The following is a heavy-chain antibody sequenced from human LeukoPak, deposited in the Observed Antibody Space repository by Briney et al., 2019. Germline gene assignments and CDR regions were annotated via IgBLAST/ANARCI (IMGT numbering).Heavy chain of an antibody. D-gene: IGHD3-10*01. J-gene: IGHJ4*02. CDR1: GFTFSSYS. V-gene: IGHV3-21*01. Sequence: PGGSLRLSCAASGFTFSSYSMNWVRQAPGKGLEWVSSISSSSYIYYADSVKGRFTISRDNAKNSLYLQMNSLRAEDTAVYYCATELLWFGTDYWGQGTLVTVSS. CDR2: ISSSSYI. CDR3: ATELLWFGTDY.